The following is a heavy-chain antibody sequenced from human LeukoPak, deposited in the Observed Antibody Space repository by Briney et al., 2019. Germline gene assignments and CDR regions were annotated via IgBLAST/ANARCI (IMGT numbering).Heavy chain of an antibody. D-gene: IGHD1-26*01. V-gene: IGHV3-11*04. CDR1: GYSISSGYY. CDR3: ARDSGSYGVDAFDI. CDR2: ISSSSSTI. J-gene: IGHJ3*02. Sequence: LSLTCTVSGYSISSGYYWGWIRQPPGKGLEWVSYISSSSSTIYYADSVKGRFTISRDNAKNSLYLQMNSLRAEDTAVYYCARDSGSYGVDAFDIWGQGTMVTVSS.